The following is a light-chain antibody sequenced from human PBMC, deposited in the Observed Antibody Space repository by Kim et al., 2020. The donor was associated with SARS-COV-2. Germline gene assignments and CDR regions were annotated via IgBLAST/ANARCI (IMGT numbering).Light chain of an antibody. CDR3: QQYNEWPPEYT. Sequence: EIVMTQSPATLSVSPGERATFSCRASQSVGSNLAWYQQTPGQSPKLLIYGASTRATGVPARFSGSGSGTDFTLSISSLQSEDFAVYYCQQYNEWPPEYTFGQGTKVDIK. CDR2: GAS. CDR1: QSVGSN. J-gene: IGKJ2*01. V-gene: IGKV3-15*01.